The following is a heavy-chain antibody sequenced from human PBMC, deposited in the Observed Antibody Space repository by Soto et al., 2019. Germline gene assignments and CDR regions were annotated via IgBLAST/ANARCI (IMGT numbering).Heavy chain of an antibody. CDR2: INPSGGST. V-gene: IGHV1-46*03. D-gene: IGHD3-9*01. J-gene: IGHJ3*02. CDR1: GYTFTSYY. Sequence: ASVKVSCKASGYTFTSYYMHWVRQAPGQGLEWMGIINPSGGSTSYAQKFQGRVTMTRDTSTSTVYMELSSLRSEDTAVYYCALNHYDNLTGPTYWPDAFDIWGQGTMVTVSS. CDR3: ALNHYDNLTGPTYWPDAFDI.